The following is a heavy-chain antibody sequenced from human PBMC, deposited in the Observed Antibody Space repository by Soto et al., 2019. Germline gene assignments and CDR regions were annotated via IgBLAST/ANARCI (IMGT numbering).Heavy chain of an antibody. CDR3: TRHAPYCSGGSCYASDY. J-gene: IGHJ4*02. V-gene: IGHV3-74*01. Sequence: GGSLRLSCAASGFTFSSYWMHWVRQAPGKGLVWVSRINPGGSITAYADSVKGRFTISRDDSKNTAYLQMNSLKTEDTAVYYCTRHAPYCSGGSCYASDYWGQGTLVTVSS. CDR2: INPGGSIT. D-gene: IGHD2-15*01. CDR1: GFTFSSYW.